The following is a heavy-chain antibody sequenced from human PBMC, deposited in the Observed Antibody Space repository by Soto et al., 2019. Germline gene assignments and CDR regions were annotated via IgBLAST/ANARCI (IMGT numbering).Heavy chain of an antibody. Sequence: LGESLKISCKGSGYSFAGYWITWVRQKPGKGLEWMGRIEPSDSQTYYSPSFRGHVTISADKSISTAYLQWSSLKASDTAVYYCARVRRGYSGYYHIDVWGQGTTVTVSS. V-gene: IGHV5-10-1*01. D-gene: IGHD5-12*01. CDR1: GYSFAGYW. CDR3: ARVRRGYSGYYHIDV. J-gene: IGHJ6*02. CDR2: IEPSDSQT.